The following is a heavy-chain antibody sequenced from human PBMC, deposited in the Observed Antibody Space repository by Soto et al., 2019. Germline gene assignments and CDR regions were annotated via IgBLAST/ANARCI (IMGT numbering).Heavy chain of an antibody. J-gene: IGHJ5*02. CDR3: AREVYYYDPPGWFDP. CDR2: INAGNGNT. V-gene: IGHV1-3*01. Sequence: PSVKVSCKASGYTFTSYAMHWVRQAPGQRLERMGWINAGNGNTKYSQKFQGRVTITRDTSASTAYMELSSLRSEDTAVYYCAREVYYYDPPGWFDPWGQGTLVTVSS. CDR1: GYTFTSYA. D-gene: IGHD3-22*01.